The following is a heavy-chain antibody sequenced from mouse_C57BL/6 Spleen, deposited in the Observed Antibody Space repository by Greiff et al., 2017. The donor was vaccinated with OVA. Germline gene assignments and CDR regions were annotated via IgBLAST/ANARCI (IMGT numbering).Heavy chain of an antibody. CDR2: ISDGGSYT. J-gene: IGHJ3*01. Sequence: EVKLMESGGGLVKPGGSLKLSCAASGFTFSSYAMSWVRQTPEKRLEWVATISDGGSYTYYPDNVKGRFTLSRDNAKNNLYLQMSHLKSEDTAMSDCARGDGSSPAWFAYWGQGTLVTVSA. V-gene: IGHV5-4*03. CDR1: GFTFSSYA. D-gene: IGHD1-1*01. CDR3: ARGDGSSPAWFAY.